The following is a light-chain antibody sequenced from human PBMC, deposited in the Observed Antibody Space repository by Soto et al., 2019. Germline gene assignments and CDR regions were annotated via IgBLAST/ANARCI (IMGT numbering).Light chain of an antibody. CDR3: GTWDASLNGWV. V-gene: IGLV1-44*01. Sequence: QSVLTQPPSASGTPGQRVTISCSGSSSNIGGYIVHWYQQLPGTAPKLLIYNNNQRPSGVPDRLSGSKSGTSASLAISGLQSEDEADYYCGTWDASLNGWVFGGGTKLTVL. CDR2: NNN. CDR1: SSNIGGYI. J-gene: IGLJ3*02.